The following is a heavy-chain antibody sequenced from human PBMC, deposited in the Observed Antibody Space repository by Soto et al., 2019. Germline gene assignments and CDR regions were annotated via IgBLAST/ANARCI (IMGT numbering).Heavy chain of an antibody. J-gene: IGHJ6*02. D-gene: IGHD6-13*01. CDR3: AKDGVDKAAAYYYYGMDV. CDR1: GFTFSSYA. Sequence: PGGSLRLSCAASGFTFSSYAMSWVRQAPGKGLEWVSAISGSGGSTYYADSVKGRFTISRDNSKNTLYLQMNSLRAEDTAVYYCAKDGVDKAAAYYYYGMDVWGQGTTVTVSS. CDR2: ISGSGGST. V-gene: IGHV3-23*01.